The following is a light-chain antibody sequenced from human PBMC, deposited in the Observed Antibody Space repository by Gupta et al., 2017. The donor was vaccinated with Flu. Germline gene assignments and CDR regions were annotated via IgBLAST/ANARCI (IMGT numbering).Light chain of an antibody. CDR3: TSFLGAIIV. CDR1: DTSFGYYNF. J-gene: IGLJ2*01. V-gene: IGLV2-8*01. CDR2: EVK. Sequence: QSALTQPPCASGSRGQSVTISCTGADTSFGYYNFVSWYQQQPGQAPNIILNEVKKRPAGVPDRCSGSKTANAASLTVSGLQTEDEGYYYCTSFLGAIIVFGGGTKLTVL.